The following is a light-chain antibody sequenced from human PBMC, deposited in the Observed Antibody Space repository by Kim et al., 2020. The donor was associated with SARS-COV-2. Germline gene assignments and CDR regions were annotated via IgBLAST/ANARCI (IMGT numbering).Light chain of an antibody. CDR2: DAS. CDR3: QQYDNLPIT. Sequence: AAVGDRVHITCQARQDISNYLNWYEQKPGKAPKLLIYDASNLETGVPSRFSGGGSGTDFTFTISSLQPEDIATYYCQQYDNLPITFGQGTRLEIK. J-gene: IGKJ5*01. V-gene: IGKV1-33*01. CDR1: QDISNY.